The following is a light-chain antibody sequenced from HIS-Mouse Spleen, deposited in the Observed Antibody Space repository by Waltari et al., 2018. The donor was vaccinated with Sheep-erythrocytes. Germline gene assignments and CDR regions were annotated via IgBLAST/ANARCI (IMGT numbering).Light chain of an antibody. V-gene: IGKV1-6*01. J-gene: IGKJ1*01. CDR2: AAS. CDR1: QGIRND. CDR3: LQDYNYPT. Sequence: AIQMTQSPSSLCASVGDRVTITCRASQGIRNDLGWYQQKPGKAPKLLIYAASSLQSGVPSRFSGSGSGTDFTLTISSLQPEDFATYYCLQDYNYPTFGQGTKVEIK.